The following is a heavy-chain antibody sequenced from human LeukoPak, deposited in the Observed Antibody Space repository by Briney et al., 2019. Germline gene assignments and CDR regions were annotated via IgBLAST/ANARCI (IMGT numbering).Heavy chain of an antibody. CDR1: EFTFSSYW. CDR3: ARDLGPGQYYYYYIDV. CDR2: IKQDGSEK. Sequence: GGSLRLSCAASEFTFSSYWMSWVRQAPGKGLEWVANIKQDGSEKYYVDSVKGRFTISRDNAKNSLYLQMNSLRAEDTAVYCCARDLGPGQYYYYYIDVWGKGTTVTVSS. V-gene: IGHV3-7*01. J-gene: IGHJ6*03.